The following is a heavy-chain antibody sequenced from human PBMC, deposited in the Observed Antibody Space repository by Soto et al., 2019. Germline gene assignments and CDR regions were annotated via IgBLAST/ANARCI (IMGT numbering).Heavy chain of an antibody. V-gene: IGHV1-69*01. CDR2: IIPIFGTA. CDR3: ARSPFSKSHYYYYGMDV. J-gene: IGHJ6*02. CDR1: GGTFSSYA. Sequence: QVQLVQSGAEVKKPGSSVKVSCKASGGTFSSYAISWVRQAPGQGLEWMGGIIPIFGTANYAQKFQGRVTITADESTSTAYMELSSLRSEDTAVYYCARSPFSKSHYYYYGMDVWGQGTTVTVSS. D-gene: IGHD4-4*01.